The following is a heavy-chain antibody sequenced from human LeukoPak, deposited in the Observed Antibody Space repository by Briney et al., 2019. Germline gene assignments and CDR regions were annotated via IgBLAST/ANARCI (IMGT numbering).Heavy chain of an antibody. CDR2: IYYTGKN. Sequence: PSETLSLTCAVSGGSINSHYWGWIRQPPRKGLQWIGDIYYTGKNNYNPSLKSRVTISLDTSKDHLSLNLTSVVAADTAIYYCVRRDTGWNYFDYWGQGILVTVSS. V-gene: IGHV4-59*08. J-gene: IGHJ4*02. CDR1: GGSINSHY. CDR3: VRRDTGWNYFDY. D-gene: IGHD6-19*01.